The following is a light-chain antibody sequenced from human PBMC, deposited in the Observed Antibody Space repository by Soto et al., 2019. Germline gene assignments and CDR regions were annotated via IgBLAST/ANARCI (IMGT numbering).Light chain of an antibody. CDR3: QSYDAASQV. J-gene: IGLJ3*02. CDR1: SGSIASNY. Sequence: NFMLTQPHSVSESPGKTVIISCTRSSGSIASNYVQWYQQRPGSSPTTVIYEDNQRPSGVPDRFSGSIDSSSNSASLTISGLETEDEADYYCQSYDAASQVFGGGTKRTVL. CDR2: EDN. V-gene: IGLV6-57*01.